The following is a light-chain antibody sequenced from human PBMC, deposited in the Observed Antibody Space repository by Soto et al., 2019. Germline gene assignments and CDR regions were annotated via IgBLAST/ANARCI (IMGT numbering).Light chain of an antibody. CDR1: QSVTNSF. V-gene: IGKV3-20*01. J-gene: IGKJ1*01. Sequence: EIVLAQSPGTLSLSPGERATLSCRASQSVTNSFLPWYQQKPGQAPRLLIYGASRRATGIPDRFTGSGSGTDLTLTISRLEPEDFAVYYCQQYVSSPWAFGQGKKVEI. CDR2: GAS. CDR3: QQYVSSPWA.